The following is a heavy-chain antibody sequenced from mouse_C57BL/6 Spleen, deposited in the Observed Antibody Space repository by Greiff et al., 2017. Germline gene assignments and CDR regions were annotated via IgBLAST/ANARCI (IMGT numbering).Heavy chain of an antibody. V-gene: IGHV1-69*01. CDR2: IDPSDSYT. Sequence: VQLQQPGAELVMPGASVKLSCKASGYTFTSYWMPWVKQRPGQGLEWIGEIDPSDSYTNNNQKFKGKSTLTVDKSSSTAYMQLSSLTSEDSEVYYWARGSYYGSSYPLWYFDVWGTGTTVTVSS. J-gene: IGHJ1*03. CDR1: GYTFTSYW. CDR3: ARGSYYGSSYPLWYFDV. D-gene: IGHD1-1*01.